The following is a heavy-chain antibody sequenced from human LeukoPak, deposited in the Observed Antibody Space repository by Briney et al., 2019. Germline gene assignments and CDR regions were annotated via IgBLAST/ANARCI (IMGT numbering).Heavy chain of an antibody. CDR1: GGSIPGYY. V-gene: IGHV4-30-2*01. CDR3: ASGNTGYDRDSFDI. Sequence: SETLSLTCTVSGGSIPGYYWSWIRQPPGEGLEGVRYIYHSGSTYYNPSLQSRVTISLDRSKNQFSLKLSSMTAADTAVYYCASGNTGYDRDSFDIWGQGTMVTVSS. D-gene: IGHD5-12*01. J-gene: IGHJ3*02. CDR2: IYHSGST.